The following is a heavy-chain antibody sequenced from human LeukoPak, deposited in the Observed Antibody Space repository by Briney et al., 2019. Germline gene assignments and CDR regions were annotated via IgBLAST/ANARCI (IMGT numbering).Heavy chain of an antibody. V-gene: IGHV3-23*01. CDR2: IGGSGGST. D-gene: IGHD6-19*01. J-gene: IGHJ4*02. CDR1: GFTFSSYA. CDR3: AKKKGAVAGTFDY. Sequence: PGGSLRLSSAASGFTFSSYAMSWVRQAPGKGLEWVSAIGGSGGSTYYADSVKGRFTISRDNSKNTLYLQMNSLRAEDPAVYYCAKKKGAVAGTFDYWGQGTLVTVSS.